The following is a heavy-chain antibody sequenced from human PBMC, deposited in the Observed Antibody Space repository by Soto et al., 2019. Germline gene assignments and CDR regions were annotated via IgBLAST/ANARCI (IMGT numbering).Heavy chain of an antibody. Sequence: PGGSLRLSCAASGFTFSSYWMSWVRQAPGKGLEWVANIKQDGSEKYYVDSVKGRFTISRDNAKNSLYLQMNSLRAEDTAVYYCARSRVWWFGEEHDAFDSWGQGTMVTVSS. CDR3: ARSRVWWFGEEHDAFDS. J-gene: IGHJ3*02. CDR2: IKQDGSEK. D-gene: IGHD3-10*01. CDR1: GFTFSSYW. V-gene: IGHV3-7*01.